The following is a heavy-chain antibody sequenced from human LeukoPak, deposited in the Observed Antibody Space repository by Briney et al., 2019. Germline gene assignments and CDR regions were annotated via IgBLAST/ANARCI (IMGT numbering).Heavy chain of an antibody. D-gene: IGHD2-15*01. CDR3: ARGPRRVVAIYYFDY. J-gene: IGHJ4*02. CDR1: GFTFSSYG. V-gene: IGHV3-33*01. Sequence: GGSLRLSCAASGFTFSSYGMHWVRQAPGKGLEWVAVIWYDGSNKYYADSVKGRFTISRDNSKNTLYLQMNSLRAEDTAVYYCARGPRRVVAIYYFDYWGQGTLVTVSS. CDR2: IWYDGSNK.